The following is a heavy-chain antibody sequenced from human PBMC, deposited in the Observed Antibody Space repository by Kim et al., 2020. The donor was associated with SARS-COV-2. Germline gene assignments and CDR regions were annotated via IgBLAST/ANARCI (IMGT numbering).Heavy chain of an antibody. CDR2: ISSSGSTI. D-gene: IGHD2-21*02. CDR3: ASPYCGGDCTIDAFDI. J-gene: IGHJ3*02. V-gene: IGHV3-48*03. Sequence: GGSLRLSCAASGFTFSSYEMNWVRQAPGKGLEWVSYISSSGSTIYYADSVKGRFTISRDNAKNSLYLQMNSLRAEDTAVYYCASPYCGGDCTIDAFDIWGQGTMVTVSS. CDR1: GFTFSSYE.